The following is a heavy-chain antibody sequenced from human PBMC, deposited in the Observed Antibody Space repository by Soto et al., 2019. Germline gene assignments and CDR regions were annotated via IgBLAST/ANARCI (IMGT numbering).Heavy chain of an antibody. CDR1: GGSVSDKTYY. CDR3: ARTTAVPNTLRSRYFFDY. V-gene: IGHV4-61*01. D-gene: IGHD4-17*01. J-gene: IGHJ4*02. CDR2: VYYSETT. Sequence: NPSETLSLTCSVSGGSVSDKTYYWSWIRQPPGKRLEWIGYVYYSETTNYNPSLKSRVTISVDLSKNRFSLRLSSVTTADTALYYCARTTAVPNTLRSRYFFDYWGQGTLVTVSS.